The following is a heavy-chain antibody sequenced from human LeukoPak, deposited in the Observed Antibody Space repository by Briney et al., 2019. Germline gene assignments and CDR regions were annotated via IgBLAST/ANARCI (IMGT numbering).Heavy chain of an antibody. J-gene: IGHJ4*02. CDR1: GFTLSSNY. Sequence: GGSLRLSCAASGFTLSSNYMSWVRQAPGKGLEWVSVIYSGGSTYYADSVKGRFTISRDNSKNTLYLQMNSLRADDTAVYYCARDWSHRCFDYWGQGTLVTVSS. CDR3: ARDWSHRCFDY. V-gene: IGHV3-53*01. CDR2: IYSGGST. D-gene: IGHD3-3*01.